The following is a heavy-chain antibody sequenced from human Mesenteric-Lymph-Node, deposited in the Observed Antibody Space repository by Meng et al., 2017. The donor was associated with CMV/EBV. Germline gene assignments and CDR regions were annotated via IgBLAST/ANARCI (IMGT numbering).Heavy chain of an antibody. CDR3: ARAYILTASGPGWFDP. D-gene: IGHD3-9*01. CDR2: ISAYNGNT. J-gene: IGHJ5*02. Sequence: SGYTFTSYGISWVRQAPGQGLEWMGWISAYNGNTNYAQKLQGRVTMTTDTSTSTAYMELRSLRSDDTAVYYCARAYILTASGPGWFDPWGQGTLVTSPQ. V-gene: IGHV1-18*01. CDR1: GYTFTSYG.